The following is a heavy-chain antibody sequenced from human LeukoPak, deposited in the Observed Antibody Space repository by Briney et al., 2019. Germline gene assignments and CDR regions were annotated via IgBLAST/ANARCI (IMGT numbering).Heavy chain of an antibody. D-gene: IGHD4-17*01. J-gene: IGHJ4*02. V-gene: IGHV4-34*01. CDR3: ARADDYGDISHRPAGVNRLKERQFDY. CDR2: INHSGST. Sequence: SETLSLTCAVYGGSFSGYYWSWIRQPPGKGLEWIGEINHSGSTNYNPSLKSRVTISVDTSKNQFSLKLSSVTAADTAVYYCARADDYGDISHRPAGVNRLKERQFDYWGQGTLVTVSS. CDR1: GGSFSGYY.